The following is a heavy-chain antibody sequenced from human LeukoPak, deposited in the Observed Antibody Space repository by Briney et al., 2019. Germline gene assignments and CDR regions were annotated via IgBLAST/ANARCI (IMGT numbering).Heavy chain of an antibody. V-gene: IGHV5-51*01. CDR2: IYPGDSDT. CDR1: GYSFTNYW. Sequence: GESLKISCKGSGYSFTNYWIGWVRQMPGKGLEWMGIIYPGDSDTRYSPSFQGQVTISADKSISTAYLQWNSLKASDTAMYYCARPPYCSGGSCYFDYWGQGTLVTVSS. J-gene: IGHJ4*02. CDR3: ARPPYCSGGSCYFDY. D-gene: IGHD2-15*01.